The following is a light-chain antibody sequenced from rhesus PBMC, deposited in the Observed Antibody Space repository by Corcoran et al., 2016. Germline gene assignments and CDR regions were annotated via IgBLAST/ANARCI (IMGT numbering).Light chain of an antibody. J-gene: IGKJ1*01. CDR2: KAS. CDR1: QSISSW. Sequence: DIQMTQSPSSLSASVGDKVTITCQASQSISSWLAWYQQKPGKAPKPLIYKASSLESGVPSRFSGSGSGTYFPITISSLPPEDFAAYYCQPYNSAPWTFGQGTKVEIK. V-gene: IGKV1-16*01. CDR3: QPYNSAPWT.